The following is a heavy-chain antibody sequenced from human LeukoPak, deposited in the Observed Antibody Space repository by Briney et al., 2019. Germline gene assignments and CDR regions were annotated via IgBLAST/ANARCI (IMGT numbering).Heavy chain of an antibody. Sequence: SETLSLTCTVSGGSISSYYWSWIRQPPGKGLEWIGYIYYSGSTNYNPSLKSRVTISVDTSKNQFSLKLSSVTAADTAVYYCARGTGNYYYYYMDVWGKGTTVTVSS. D-gene: IGHD1-1*01. CDR1: GGSISSYY. J-gene: IGHJ6*03. V-gene: IGHV4-59*12. CDR2: IYYSGST. CDR3: ARGTGNYYYYYMDV.